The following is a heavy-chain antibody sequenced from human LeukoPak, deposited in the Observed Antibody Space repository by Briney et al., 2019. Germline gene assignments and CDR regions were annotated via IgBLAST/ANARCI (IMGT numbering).Heavy chain of an antibody. CDR1: GGSISSYY. J-gene: IGHJ4*02. Sequence: SETLSLTCTVSGGSISSYYWSWIRQPPGKGLEWIGYIYTSGSTNYNPSLKSRVTISVDTSKNQFSLKLSSVTAADTAVYYCARYCSSTSCRSFDCWGQGTLVTVSS. CDR2: IYTSGST. V-gene: IGHV4-4*09. CDR3: ARYCSSTSCRSFDC. D-gene: IGHD2-2*01.